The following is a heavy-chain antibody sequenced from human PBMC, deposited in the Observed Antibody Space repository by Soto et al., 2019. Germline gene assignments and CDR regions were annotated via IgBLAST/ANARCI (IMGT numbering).Heavy chain of an antibody. V-gene: IGHV3-33*01. D-gene: IGHD3-16*01. CDR1: GFTFSSYG. CDR2: IWHDGGNK. Sequence: QPGGSLRLSCAASGFTFSSYGMHWVRQAPGKGLEWVAFIWHDGGNKFNAESVKGRFTISRDNSKNTLYLQMTSLSAEDTAMYYCARDGDVNTGFGKDYWGQGTLVTVSS. CDR3: ARDGDVNTGFGKDY. J-gene: IGHJ4*02.